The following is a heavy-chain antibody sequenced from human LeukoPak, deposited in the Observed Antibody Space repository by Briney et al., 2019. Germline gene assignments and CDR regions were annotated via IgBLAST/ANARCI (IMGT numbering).Heavy chain of an antibody. J-gene: IGHJ3*02. CDR2: IYTSGST. V-gene: IGHV4-4*07. CDR1: GGSISSYY. CDR3: ARTPADAGDDAFDI. D-gene: IGHD2-8*01. Sequence: SETLSLTCTVSGGSISSYYWSWIRQPAGKGLEWIGRIYTSGSTNYNPSLKSRVTMSVDTSKNQFSLKLSSVTAADTAVYYCARTPADAGDDAFDIWGQGTTVTVSS.